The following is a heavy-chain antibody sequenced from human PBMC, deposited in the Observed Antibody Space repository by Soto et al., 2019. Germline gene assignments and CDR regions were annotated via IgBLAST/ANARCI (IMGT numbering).Heavy chain of an antibody. V-gene: IGHV4-59*01. CDR3: ARVNSGYPGNCFDP. CDR2: IYYSGST. D-gene: IGHD5-12*01. J-gene: IGHJ5*02. CDR1: GGSISSYY. Sequence: SETLSLTCTVSGGSISSYYWSWIRQPPGKGLEWIGYIYYSGSTNYNPSLKSRVTISVDTSKNQFSLKLSSVTAADTAVYYCARVNSGYPGNCFDPWRQRTLVTVSS.